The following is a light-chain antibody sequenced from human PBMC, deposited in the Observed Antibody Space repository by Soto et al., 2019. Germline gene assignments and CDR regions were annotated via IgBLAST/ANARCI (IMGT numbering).Light chain of an antibody. J-gene: IGKJ1*01. Sequence: EIVMTQSPATLSVSPGERATLSCRASQSVGSNLAWYQQKPGQAPRLLIYGSSTRASGIPARFSGSGSGTEFTLIISGLQSEDFAVYYCQQYNNWPLWTFGQGTKVEIK. V-gene: IGKV3-15*01. CDR3: QQYNNWPLWT. CDR2: GSS. CDR1: QSVGSN.